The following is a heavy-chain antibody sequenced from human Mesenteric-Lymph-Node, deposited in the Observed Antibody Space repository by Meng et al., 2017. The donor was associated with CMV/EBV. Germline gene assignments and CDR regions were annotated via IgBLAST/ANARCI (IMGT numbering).Heavy chain of an antibody. V-gene: IGHV4-34*01. CDR3: ARVHITAASNWFDP. Sequence: GSLRLSCAASGFSFSDYEINWVRQAPGKGLEWIGEINHSGSTNYNPSLNSRVTISVDRSKNQFSLKLSSVTAADTAVYYCARVHITAASNWFDPWGQGTLVTVSS. CDR1: GFSFSDYE. D-gene: IGHD6-13*01. J-gene: IGHJ5*02. CDR2: INHSGST.